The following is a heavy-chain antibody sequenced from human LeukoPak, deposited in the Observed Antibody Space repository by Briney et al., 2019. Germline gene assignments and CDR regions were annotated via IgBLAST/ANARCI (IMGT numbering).Heavy chain of an antibody. CDR2: TSYSEGT. J-gene: IGHJ4*02. D-gene: IGHD1-26*01. V-gene: IGHV4-59*06. CDR3: ATADWESFYFDS. Sequence: PSETLSLTCTVSGGSISSYHWNWIRQHPGKGLEWIGFTSYSEGTYYNPSLMSRITISVDRSQNQFSLKMRDVTAADTAVYFCATADWESFYFDSWGQGALVAVSS. CDR1: GGSISSYH.